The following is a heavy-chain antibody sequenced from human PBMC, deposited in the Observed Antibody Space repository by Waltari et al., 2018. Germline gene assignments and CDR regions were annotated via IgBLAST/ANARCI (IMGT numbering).Heavy chain of an antibody. CDR2: IKQDGSEK. J-gene: IGHJ3*02. Sequence: EVQLVESGGGLVQPGGSVRRSCAASGFTFRSYWMPWVRQAPGKGLEWVANIKQDGSEKYYVDSVKGRFTISRDNAKNSLYLQMNSLRAEDTAVYYCARVLGGAFDIWGQGTMVTVSS. D-gene: IGHD3-16*01. V-gene: IGHV3-7*01. CDR1: GFTFRSYW. CDR3: ARVLGGAFDI.